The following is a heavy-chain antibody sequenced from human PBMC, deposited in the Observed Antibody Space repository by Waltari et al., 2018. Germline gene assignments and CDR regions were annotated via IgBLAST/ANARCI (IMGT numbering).Heavy chain of an antibody. CDR3: ARETHSSSSFH. J-gene: IGHJ4*02. CDR1: GASITSSNSY. V-gene: IGHV4-39*01. Sequence: QLQLQESGPGLVKPSETLSLPCIVSGASITSSNSYWGWIPQPPGRGREWIGSIYYDGSTYYSPSLRSRITISVDTSKTQFSLKLNSVTAADTAVYYCARETHSSSSFHWGQGTLVTVSS. D-gene: IGHD6-6*01. CDR2: IYYDGST.